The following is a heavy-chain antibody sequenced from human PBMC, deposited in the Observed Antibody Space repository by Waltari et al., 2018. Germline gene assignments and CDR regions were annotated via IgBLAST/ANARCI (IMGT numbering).Heavy chain of an antibody. CDR1: GGSISRPYY. V-gene: IGHV4-30-4*01. CDR3: ARGGGGYDKYYFDL. J-gene: IGHJ4*02. Sequence: QVPLQESGPGPVKPSQTLTLTCNVSGGSISRPYYWSWIRQSPGKGLDWIGYVYQSGSTRYNPTLNNRVNMSVDRSKNQFSLRLTSLTAADTAVYFWARGGGGYDKYYFDLWGQGTLVTVSS. CDR2: VYQSGST. D-gene: IGHD5-12*01.